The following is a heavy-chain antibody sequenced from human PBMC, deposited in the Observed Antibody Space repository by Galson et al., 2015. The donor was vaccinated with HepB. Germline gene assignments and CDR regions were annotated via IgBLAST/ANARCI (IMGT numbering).Heavy chain of an antibody. CDR1: GFTFSSYG. Sequence: SLRLSCAASGFTFSSYGMHWVRQAPGKGLEWVAVISYDGSNKYYADSVKGRFTISRDNSKNTLYLQMNSLRAEDTAVYYCARTLEDIVVVPAATDYYYYGMDVWGQGTTVTVSS. J-gene: IGHJ6*02. V-gene: IGHV3-30*03. CDR3: ARTLEDIVVVPAATDYYYYGMDV. CDR2: ISYDGSNK. D-gene: IGHD2-2*01.